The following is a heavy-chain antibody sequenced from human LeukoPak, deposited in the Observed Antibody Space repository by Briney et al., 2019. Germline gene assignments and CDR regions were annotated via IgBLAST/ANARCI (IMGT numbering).Heavy chain of an antibody. CDR1: GFTFTSYY. Sequence: ASVKVSCKASGFTFTSYYMHWVRQAPGQGLEWMGIINPSGNSTTYAQNFQGRVTMTRDMSTSTVYMELSSLRSEDPAVYYCARAYYFGSGYSDYWGQGTLVTVSS. D-gene: IGHD3-10*01. J-gene: IGHJ4*02. CDR2: INPSGNST. CDR3: ARAYYFGSGYSDY. V-gene: IGHV1-46*01.